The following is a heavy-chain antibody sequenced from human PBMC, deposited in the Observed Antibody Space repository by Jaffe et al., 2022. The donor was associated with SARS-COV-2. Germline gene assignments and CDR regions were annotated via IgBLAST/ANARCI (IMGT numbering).Heavy chain of an antibody. D-gene: IGHD6-19*01. V-gene: IGHV4-39*01. Sequence: QMQLQESGPGLVKPSETLSLTCTVSGGSINSYYWGWIRQPPGKGLEWIGIIHLSGTTYYNPSLKSRVTISLDMSKNQFSLKLSSVTAADTAVYYCGRRIPVAGGWFDPWGQGTLVTVSS. CDR1: GGSINSYY. CDR3: GRRIPVAGGWFDP. J-gene: IGHJ5*02. CDR2: IHLSGTT.